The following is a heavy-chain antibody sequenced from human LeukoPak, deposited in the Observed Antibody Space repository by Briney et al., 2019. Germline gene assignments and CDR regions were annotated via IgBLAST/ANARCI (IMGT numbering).Heavy chain of an antibody. Sequence: GASVKVSCKASGYTFTSYDINWVRQATGQGLEWMGWMNPNSGNTGYAQKFQGRVAMTRNTSISTAYMELSSLRSEDTAVYYCARGTQFGYYYGMDVWGQGTTVTVSS. V-gene: IGHV1-8*01. D-gene: IGHD3-10*01. CDR2: MNPNSGNT. CDR3: ARGTQFGYYYGMDV. J-gene: IGHJ6*02. CDR1: GYTFTSYD.